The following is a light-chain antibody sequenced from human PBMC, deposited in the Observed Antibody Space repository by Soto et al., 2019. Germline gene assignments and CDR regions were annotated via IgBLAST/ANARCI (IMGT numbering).Light chain of an antibody. CDR2: DNN. CDR1: SSNIETNY. V-gene: IGLV1-51*01. J-gene: IGLJ2*01. Sequence: QSVLTQPPSASGTPGQRVTVSCSGSSSNIETNYVSWYQQLPGTAPKLLIYDNNKRPSGIPDRFSGSKSGTSGTLDITGLQTGDEADYYCATWDGSLPGEVFGGGTKVTVL. CDR3: ATWDGSLPGEV.